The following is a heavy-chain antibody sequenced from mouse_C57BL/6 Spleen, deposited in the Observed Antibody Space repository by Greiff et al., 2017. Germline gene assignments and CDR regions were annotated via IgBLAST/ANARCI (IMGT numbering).Heavy chain of an antibody. J-gene: IGHJ1*03. CDR2: IYPGGGYT. V-gene: IGHV1-63*01. Sequence: QVHVQQSGAELVRPGASVKMSCKASGYTFTNYWIGWAKQWPGHGLEWIGDIYPGGGYTNYNEKFRGKATLTADKSSSTAYMQFSSLTSEDSAIYYCARTTVALYFGGWGTGTTVTFSS. D-gene: IGHD1-1*01. CDR1: GYTFTNYW. CDR3: ARTTVALYFGG.